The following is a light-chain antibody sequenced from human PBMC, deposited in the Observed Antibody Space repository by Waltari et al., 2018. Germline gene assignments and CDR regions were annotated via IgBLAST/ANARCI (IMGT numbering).Light chain of an antibody. CDR1: QSVSRRY. CDR3: QQYGSSPST. Sequence: ELVLTQSPGTLSLSPGERATLPCRASQSVSRRYLAWYQQKPGQAPRLHIYGASSRAPGIPDRLSGSGSGTDFTLTISRLEPEDFAVYYCQQYGSSPSTFGPGTKVDIK. V-gene: IGKV3-20*01. CDR2: GAS. J-gene: IGKJ3*01.